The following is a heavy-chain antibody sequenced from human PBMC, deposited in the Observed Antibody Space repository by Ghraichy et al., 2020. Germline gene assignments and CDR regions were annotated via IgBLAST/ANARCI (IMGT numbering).Heavy chain of an antibody. J-gene: IGHJ4*02. V-gene: IGHV3-48*02. Sequence: WLSYITHSAHVIAYADSVKGRFTVSRDNAKHSLFLQMDSLREDDTAVYYCVRDNPDGSQLVVPYWGQGTLVTVSS. D-gene: IGHD3-10*01. CDR2: ITHSAHVI. CDR3: VRDNPDGSQLVVPY.